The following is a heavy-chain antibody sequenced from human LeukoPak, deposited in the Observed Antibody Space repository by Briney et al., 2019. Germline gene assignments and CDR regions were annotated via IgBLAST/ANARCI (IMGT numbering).Heavy chain of an antibody. CDR2: INHSGST. J-gene: IGHJ4*02. V-gene: IGHV4-34*01. Sequence: SETLSLTCAVYGGSFSGYYWSWIRQPPGKGLEWIGEINHSGSTNYNPSLKSRVTISVDTSKNQFSLKLSSVTAADTAVYYCARDQDYVWGSYRGSGHFDYWGQGTLVTVSS. D-gene: IGHD3-16*02. CDR3: ARDQDYVWGSYRGSGHFDY. CDR1: GGSFSGYY.